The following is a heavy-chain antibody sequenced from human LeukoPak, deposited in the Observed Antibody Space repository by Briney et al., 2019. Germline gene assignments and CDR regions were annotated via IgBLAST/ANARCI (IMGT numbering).Heavy chain of an antibody. CDR1: GGSISSYY. D-gene: IGHD5-24*01. Sequence: SETLSLTCTVSGGSISSYYWSWIRQPPGKGLEWIGYIYTSGSTNYNPSLKSRVTISVDTSKNQFSLKLSPVTAADTAVYYCARLHERRAFDIWGQGTMVTVSS. V-gene: IGHV4-4*09. J-gene: IGHJ3*02. CDR2: IYTSGST. CDR3: ARLHERRAFDI.